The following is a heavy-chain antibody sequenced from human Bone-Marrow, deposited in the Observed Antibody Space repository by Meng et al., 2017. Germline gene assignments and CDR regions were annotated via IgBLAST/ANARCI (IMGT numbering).Heavy chain of an antibody. CDR2: ISSSGSTI. V-gene: IGHV3-48*04. J-gene: IGHJ4*02. CDR3: ARDSPSIDY. Sequence: GESLKISCAASGFTFSSYPMHWVRQAPGKGLEWVSYISSSGSTIYYADSVKGRFTISRDNAKNSLYLQMNSLRAEDTAVYYCARDSPSIDYWGQGTLVTVSS. CDR1: GFTFSSYP.